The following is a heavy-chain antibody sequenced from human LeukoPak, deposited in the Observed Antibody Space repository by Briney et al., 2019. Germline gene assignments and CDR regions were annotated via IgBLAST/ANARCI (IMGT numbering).Heavy chain of an antibody. D-gene: IGHD3-16*01. J-gene: IGHJ4*02. CDR3: AREGATVAAAWGTYDH. CDR2: ISSAGDSI. CDR1: GLTFRGYW. V-gene: IGHV3-74*01. Sequence: GSLRLSFAASGLTFRGYWMHWVRQAPGKGLVWVSRISSAGDSISYADSVKGRFTISRDNAKSTLYLEMNSLRVEDTAVYYCAREGATVAAAWGTYDHWGQGTLVTVSS.